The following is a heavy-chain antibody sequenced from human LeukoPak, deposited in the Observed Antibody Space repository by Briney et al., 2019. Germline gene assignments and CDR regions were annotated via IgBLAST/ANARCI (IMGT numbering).Heavy chain of an antibody. J-gene: IGHJ6*03. D-gene: IGHD2-2*01. V-gene: IGHV4-39*01. CDR3: ARQRYCKSTSCYYYYMDV. CDR2: INHSGST. CDR1: GGSISSGSYY. Sequence: SQTLSLTCTVSGGSISSGSYYWSWIRQPPGKGLEWIGEINHSGSTNYNPSLKSRVTISVDTSKNQFSLKLSSVTAADTAVYYCARQRYCKSTSCYYYYMDVWGKGTTVTVSS.